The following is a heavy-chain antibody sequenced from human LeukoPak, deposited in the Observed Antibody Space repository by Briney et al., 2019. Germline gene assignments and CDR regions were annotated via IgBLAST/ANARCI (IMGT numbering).Heavy chain of an antibody. V-gene: IGHV3-23*01. Sequence: GGSLRLSCAASGFTFSNYAMSWVRQAPGKGLEWVSGISGSGSSTYYADSVKGRFTISRDNSKNTLYLQMNSLRAEDTAVYYCAKSDDSSGYYYGIVYWGQGTLVTVSS. CDR1: GFTFSNYA. CDR3: AKSDDSSGYYYGIVY. CDR2: ISGSGSST. J-gene: IGHJ4*02. D-gene: IGHD3-22*01.